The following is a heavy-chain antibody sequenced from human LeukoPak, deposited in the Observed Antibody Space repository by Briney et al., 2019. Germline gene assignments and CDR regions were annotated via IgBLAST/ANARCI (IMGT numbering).Heavy chain of an antibody. V-gene: IGHV3-23*01. D-gene: IGHD3-10*01. Sequence: PGGSLRLSCAASGFTFSSYAMSWVRQAPGKGLEWVSAISGSGGSTYYADSVKGRFTISRDNSKNTLYLQVNSLRAEDTAVYYCAKLPSRRGSGSQFDYWGQGTLVTVSS. CDR3: AKLPSRRGSGSQFDY. J-gene: IGHJ4*02. CDR2: ISGSGGST. CDR1: GFTFSSYA.